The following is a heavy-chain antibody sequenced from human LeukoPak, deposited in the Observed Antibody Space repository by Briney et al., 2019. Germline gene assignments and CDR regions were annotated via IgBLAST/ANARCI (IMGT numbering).Heavy chain of an antibody. CDR3: ARGHSSGWYSVFDY. D-gene: IGHD6-19*01. J-gene: IGHJ4*02. CDR2: ISSSNSDI. Sequence: KSGGSLRLSCSASGFTFSSYRMNCVRQAPGKGLEWVSSISSSNSDIYYADSVKGRFTISRDNAKNSLYLQMNSLRAEDTAVYYCARGHSSGWYSVFDYWGQGTLVTVSS. V-gene: IGHV3-21*01. CDR1: GFTFSSYR.